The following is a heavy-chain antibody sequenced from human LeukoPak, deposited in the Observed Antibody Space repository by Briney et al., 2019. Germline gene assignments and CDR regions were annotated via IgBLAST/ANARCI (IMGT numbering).Heavy chain of an antibody. D-gene: IGHD6-19*01. V-gene: IGHV1-69*13. CDR3: ASEVSIAVAGTGSDYYYGMDV. CDR2: IIPIFGTA. Sequence: SVKVSCKASGGTFSSYTISWVRQAPGQGLEWMGGIIPIFGTANYAQKFQGRVTITADESTSTAYMELSSLRSEDTAVYYCASEVSIAVAGTGSDYYYGMDVWGQGTTVTVSS. J-gene: IGHJ6*02. CDR1: GGTFSSYT.